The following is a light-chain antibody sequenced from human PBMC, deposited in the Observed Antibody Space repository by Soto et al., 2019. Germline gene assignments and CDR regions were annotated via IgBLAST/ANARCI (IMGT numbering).Light chain of an antibody. J-gene: IGLJ3*02. CDR1: SSNIGNDY. CDR2: END. Sequence: QSVLTQPPSVSAAPGQKVTISCSGGSSNIGNDYVARYLQLPGAAPKLLIYENDTRPSGIPDRFCGSKSGTSATLGITGLQTGDEADYYCATWDSTLTAGVFGGGTKLTVL. CDR3: ATWDSTLTAGV. V-gene: IGLV1-51*01.